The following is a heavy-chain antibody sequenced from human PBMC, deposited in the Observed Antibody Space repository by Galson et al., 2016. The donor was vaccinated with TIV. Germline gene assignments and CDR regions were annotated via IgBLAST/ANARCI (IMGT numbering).Heavy chain of an antibody. CDR3: ARSPHSAYGTFSDY. CDR1: GGTFSSYA. V-gene: IGHV1-69*04. Sequence: SVKVSCKASGGTFSSYALSWVRQAPGQGLEWMGRIIPILGMTNYAQRFQGSVTITADRSATTAYMELNSLRSEDTAVYYCARSPHSAYGTFSDYWGQGTLVTVSS. CDR2: IIPILGMT. J-gene: IGHJ4*02. D-gene: IGHD5-12*01.